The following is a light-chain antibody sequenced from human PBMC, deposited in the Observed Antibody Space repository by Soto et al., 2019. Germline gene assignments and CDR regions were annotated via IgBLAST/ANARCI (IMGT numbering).Light chain of an antibody. CDR1: QSVSSS. Sequence: EVVMRQSPATLSVSPGEGATLSCRASQSVSSSLAWYQQKPGQAPRLLIYGASSRATGIPDRFSGSGSGTDFTLTISRLEPEDFAVYYCQQYGDSPLFGPGTKVDIK. CDR3: QQYGDSPL. J-gene: IGKJ3*01. V-gene: IGKV3-20*01. CDR2: GAS.